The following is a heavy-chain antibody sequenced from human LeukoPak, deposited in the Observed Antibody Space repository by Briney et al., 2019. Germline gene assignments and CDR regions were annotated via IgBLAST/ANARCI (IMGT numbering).Heavy chain of an antibody. CDR1: GYTFTSYG. CDR3: ARGGGVVTVFDY. D-gene: IGHD4-23*01. J-gene: IGHJ4*02. V-gene: IGHV1-46*01. CDR2: INPSGGST. Sequence: ASVKVSCKASGYTFTSYGISWVRQAPGQGLEWMGIINPSGGSTSYAQNFQGRVTMTRDMSTSTVYMELSSLRSEDTAVYYCARGGGVVTVFDYWGQGTLVTVSS.